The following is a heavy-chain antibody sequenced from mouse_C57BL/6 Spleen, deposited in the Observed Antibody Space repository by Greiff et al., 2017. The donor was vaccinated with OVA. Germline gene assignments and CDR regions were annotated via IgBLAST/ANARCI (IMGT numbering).Heavy chain of an antibody. D-gene: IGHD2-4*01. Sequence: QVQLQQSGAELVKPGASVKISCKASGYAFSSYWMNWVKQRPGKGLEWIGQIYPGDGDTNYNGKFKGKATLTADKSSSTAYMQLSSLTSEDSAVYYCARRGDYDVYAMDYWGQGTSVTVSS. CDR3: ARRGDYDVYAMDY. V-gene: IGHV1-80*01. J-gene: IGHJ4*01. CDR2: IYPGDGDT. CDR1: GYAFSSYW.